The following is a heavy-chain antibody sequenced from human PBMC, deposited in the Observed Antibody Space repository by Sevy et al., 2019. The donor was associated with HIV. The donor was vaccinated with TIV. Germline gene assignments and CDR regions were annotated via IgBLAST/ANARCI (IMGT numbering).Heavy chain of an antibody. CDR2: ISYDGSNK. J-gene: IGHJ4*02. D-gene: IGHD2-15*01. CDR3: ARDNSRGVAYFDY. CDR1: GFTFSSYA. V-gene: IGHV3-30-3*01. Sequence: GGSLRLSCAASGFTFSSYAMHWVRQAPGKGLEWVAVISYDGSNKYYADSVKGRFTISRDNSKNTLYLQMNSLRAEDTAVYYCARDNSRGVAYFDYWGQGTPVTVSS.